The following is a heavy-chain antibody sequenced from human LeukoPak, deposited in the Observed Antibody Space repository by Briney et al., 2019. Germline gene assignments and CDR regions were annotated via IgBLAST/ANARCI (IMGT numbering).Heavy chain of an antibody. D-gene: IGHD3-9*01. CDR3: ARDVGFFDIDY. V-gene: IGHV4-39*07. Sequence: SSETLSLTCIVSGGSISSTVSYWGWVRQPPGKGLEWIGSIHYRGSTYYIPSLKSRITISLDMSKNQYSLKLTSVTAADTAVYYCARDVGFFDIDYWGQGILVTVSS. CDR2: IHYRGST. CDR1: GGSISSTVSY. J-gene: IGHJ4*02.